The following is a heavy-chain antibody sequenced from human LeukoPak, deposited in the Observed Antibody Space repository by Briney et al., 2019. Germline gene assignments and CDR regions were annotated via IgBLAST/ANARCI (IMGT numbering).Heavy chain of an antibody. CDR3: ARATRNGYDY. CDR1: GFTFNIYV. Sequence: PGGSLRLSCAASGFTFNIYVMNWVRQAPGKGPEWVSYISHNSDTIYYVDSVKGRFTMSRDNTKKSLYLQLNSLRVEDTAIYYCARATRNGYDYWGQGTLVTVSS. D-gene: IGHD5-24*01. CDR2: ISHNSDTI. J-gene: IGHJ4*02. V-gene: IGHV3-48*04.